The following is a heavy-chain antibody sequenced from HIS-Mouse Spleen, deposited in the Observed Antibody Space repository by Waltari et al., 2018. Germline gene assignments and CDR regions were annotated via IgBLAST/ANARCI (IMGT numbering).Heavy chain of an antibody. CDR1: GFTVSSHY. D-gene: IGHD6-13*01. CDR2: IYSGGST. J-gene: IGHJ2*01. CDR3: ARDHGDSSSWYWYFDL. Sequence: EVQLVETGGGLIQPGGSLRLSCAASGFTVSSHYMSCVRQAPGKGLEWVSVIYSGGSTYYADSVKGRFTISRDNSKNTLYLQMNSLRAEDTAVYYCARDHGDSSSWYWYFDLWGRGTLVTVSS. V-gene: IGHV3-53*02.